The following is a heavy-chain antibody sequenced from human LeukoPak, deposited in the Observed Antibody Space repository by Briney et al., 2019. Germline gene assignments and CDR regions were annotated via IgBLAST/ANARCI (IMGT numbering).Heavy chain of an antibody. V-gene: IGHV3-7*03. CDR1: GFTFRSYW. CDR3: AKDRRYCSSTSCYFTYYFDY. CDR2: IKQDGSAK. D-gene: IGHD2-2*01. Sequence: PGGSLRLSCAASGFTFRSYWMSWVRQAPGKGLEWVANIKQDGSAKFYADSVKGRFTISRDNAKNSLYLQMNSLRAEDTAVYYCAKDRRYCSSTSCYFTYYFDYWGQGTLVTVSS. J-gene: IGHJ4*02.